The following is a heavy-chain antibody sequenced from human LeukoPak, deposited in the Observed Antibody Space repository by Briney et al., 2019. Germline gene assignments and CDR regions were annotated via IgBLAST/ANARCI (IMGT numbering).Heavy chain of an antibody. CDR3: ARDDSDYDDAFLI. CDR1: AGSVAPYY. V-gene: IGHV4-59*02. Sequence: SETLSLTCTVSAGSVAPYYWNWLRQSPGKGLEWIGYIHYSGSTNYNPYLESRVTISVDTSRNQFSLKLNSVTAADTAVYYCARDDSDYDDAFLIWGQGTMVSVSS. J-gene: IGHJ3*02. D-gene: IGHD5-12*01. CDR2: IHYSGST.